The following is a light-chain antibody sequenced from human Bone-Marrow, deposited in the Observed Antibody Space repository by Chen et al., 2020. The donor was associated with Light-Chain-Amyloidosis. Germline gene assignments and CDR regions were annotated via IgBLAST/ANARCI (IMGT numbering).Light chain of an antibody. CDR2: GPS. CDR3: QQYGTSPLT. CDR1: QTISSNY. J-gene: IGKJ4*01. Sequence: EIVLTQSPGTLALSPGEGANLSCRASQTISSNYLTWYQQQFGQTPRLLIYGPSSRATGIPDRCTGSGSGTDFTLTINRLEPEDFAMYYCQQYGTSPLTFGGGTKVEIK. V-gene: IGKV3-20*01.